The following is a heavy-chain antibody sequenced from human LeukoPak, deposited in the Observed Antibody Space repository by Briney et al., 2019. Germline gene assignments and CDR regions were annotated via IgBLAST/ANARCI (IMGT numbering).Heavy chain of an antibody. V-gene: IGHV3-64D*09. D-gene: IGHD1-26*01. J-gene: IGHJ4*02. CDR1: GFTFSRYA. CDR3: VKDVGGSYAFDY. CDR2: INDNGGRT. Sequence: QSGGSLRLSCSASGFTFSRYAMHWVRHAPGKGLEYVSGINDNGGRTHYGDSVKGRFSISRDNSKNTLHLQMSALRAEDTALYYCVKDVGGSYAFDYWGQGILVTVAS.